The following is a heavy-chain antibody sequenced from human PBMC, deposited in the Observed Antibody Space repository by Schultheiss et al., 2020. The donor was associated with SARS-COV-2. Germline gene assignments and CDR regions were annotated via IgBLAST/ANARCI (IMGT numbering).Heavy chain of an antibody. V-gene: IGHV2-70*01. CDR1: GFSLSTSGMC. D-gene: IGHD3-22*01. Sequence: SGPTLVKPTQTLTLTCTFSGFSLSTSGMCVSWIRQPPGKALEWLALIDWDDDKYYSTSLKTRLTISKDTSKNQVVLTMTNMDPVDTATYYCARMLRDYDSLPYLDYWGQGTLVTVSS. J-gene: IGHJ4*02. CDR2: IDWDDDK. CDR3: ARMLRDYDSLPYLDY.